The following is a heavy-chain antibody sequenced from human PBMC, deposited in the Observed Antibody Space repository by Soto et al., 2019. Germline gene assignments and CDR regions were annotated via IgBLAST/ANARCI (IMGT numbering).Heavy chain of an antibody. CDR1: GGSISSSSYY. J-gene: IGHJ4*02. CDR2: IYYSGST. Sequence: SETLSLTCTVSGGSISSSSYYWGWIRQPPGKGLEWIGSIYYSGSTYYNPSLKSRVTISVDTSKNQFSLKLSSVTAADTAVYYCARQGSSSDYWSQGTLVTVSS. CDR3: ARQGSSSDY. V-gene: IGHV4-39*01. D-gene: IGHD6-6*01.